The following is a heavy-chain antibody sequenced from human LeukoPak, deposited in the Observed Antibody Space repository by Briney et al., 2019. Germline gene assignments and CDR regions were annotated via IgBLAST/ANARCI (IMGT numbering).Heavy chain of an antibody. J-gene: IGHJ4*02. D-gene: IGHD5-24*01. CDR1: GESFSGYY. CDR3: ARRGVDMTSTIDY. V-gene: IGHV4-34*01. Sequence: SETLSLTCAVCGESFSGYYWTWIRQPPGRGLEWIGEVNHSGSTNSNSSLKSRVTISVDTSKNQFSLKLTSVTAADTAVYYCARRGVDMTSTIDYWSQGTLVTVSS. CDR2: VNHSGST.